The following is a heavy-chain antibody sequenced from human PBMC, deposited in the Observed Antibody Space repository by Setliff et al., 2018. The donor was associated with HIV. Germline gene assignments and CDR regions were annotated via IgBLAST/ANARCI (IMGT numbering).Heavy chain of an antibody. D-gene: IGHD1-26*01. CDR2: IYYSGST. CDR1: GGSISSHY. J-gene: IGHJ5*02. CDR3: AGSMGATKGSWFEP. V-gene: IGHV4-59*11. Sequence: SETLSLTCTVSGGSISSHYWSWIRQPPGKGLEWIGYIYYSGSTNYNPSLKSRVTMSVDTSKNQFSLKLSSVTAADTAVYYCAGSMGATKGSWFEPWGQGTLVTVSS.